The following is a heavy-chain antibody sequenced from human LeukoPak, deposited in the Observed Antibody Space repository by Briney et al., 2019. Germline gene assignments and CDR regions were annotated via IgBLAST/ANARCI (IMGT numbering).Heavy chain of an antibody. V-gene: IGHV4-39*07. J-gene: IGHJ4*02. Sequence: SETLSLTCTVSGGSISSGGYYWSWIRQPPGKGLEWIGEINHSRSTNYNPSLKSRVTISVDTSKNQFSLKLSSVTAADTAVYYCARVGVIIPRGVVDHWGQGTLVTVSS. CDR3: ARVGVIIPRGVVDH. CDR2: INHSRST. D-gene: IGHD3-16*02. CDR1: GGSISSGGYY.